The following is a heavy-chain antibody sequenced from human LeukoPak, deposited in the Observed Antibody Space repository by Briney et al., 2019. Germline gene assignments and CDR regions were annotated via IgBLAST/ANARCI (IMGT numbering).Heavy chain of an antibody. CDR2: ISSHGSET. D-gene: IGHD3-3*01. CDR1: NFAFEYYA. J-gene: IGHJ5*02. V-gene: IGHV3-30*04. CDR3: VCPFASSSFLDNWFDH. Sequence: GGSLRLSCAASNFAFEYYAMHWVRQSPGRGLAWVAVISSHGSETSYADSVKGRFTISRDNSKSTLFLQMNSLRPEDTAVYYCVCPFASSSFLDNWFDHWGQGTLVTVSS.